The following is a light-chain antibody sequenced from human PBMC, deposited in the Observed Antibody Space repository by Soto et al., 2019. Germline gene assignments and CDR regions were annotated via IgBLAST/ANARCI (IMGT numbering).Light chain of an antibody. V-gene: IGLV1-51*01. Sequence: QSVLTQPPSVSAAPGQTVTSSCSGSSSNIGNNYVFWYQQRPGTAPKLLFYDNDQRPSGIPDRFSGSKSGTSATLGITGRQTGDEAYYYCATWESSLSAGVFGGGT. CDR3: ATWESSLSAGV. J-gene: IGLJ2*01. CDR2: DND. CDR1: SSNIGNNY.